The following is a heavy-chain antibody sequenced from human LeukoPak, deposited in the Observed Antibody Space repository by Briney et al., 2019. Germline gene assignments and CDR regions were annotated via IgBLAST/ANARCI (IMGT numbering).Heavy chain of an antibody. D-gene: IGHD2-2*01. J-gene: IGHJ4*02. CDR2: IDHSGST. CDR3: ASPYCSSTWCPVYFDY. CDR1: GGSFSLYS. V-gene: IGHV4-34*01. Sequence: SETLSLTCAVYGGSFSLYSWSWIRQPPGKGLEWIGEIDHSGSTNYNPSLKSRVTISVDTSRKQFSLKLSPVTAADTAVYYCASPYCSSTWCPVYFDYWGQGTPVTVSS.